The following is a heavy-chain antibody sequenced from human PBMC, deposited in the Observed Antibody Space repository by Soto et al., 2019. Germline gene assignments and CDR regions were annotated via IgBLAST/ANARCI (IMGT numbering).Heavy chain of an antibody. J-gene: IGHJ4*02. V-gene: IGHV4-31*03. CDR3: ARLNSGLYQSFDS. D-gene: IGHD2-8*01. CDR2: IYSSGST. CDR1: GGSIRSGGYF. Sequence: QVQLEASGPGLVKPSQTLSLTCSVSGGSIRSGGYFWTWIRQHPGKGLEYIGHIYSSGSTYYIPSLRRRLTMSLDTSKNQFSLNLTSVTAADTALYFCARLNSGLYQSFDSWGQGALVNVSS.